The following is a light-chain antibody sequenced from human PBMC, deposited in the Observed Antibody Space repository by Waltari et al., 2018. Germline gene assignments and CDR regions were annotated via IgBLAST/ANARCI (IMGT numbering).Light chain of an antibody. CDR2: QVS. V-gene: IGKV2-30*02. CDR3: MQGSQWPIT. Sequence: DVVMTPSPLSLPVTLGQSASISCRSSESLVHSDGNTYVTWLQQRPGQSPRRLIYQVSKWDAGVPDRFSGSGAGTDFTLDISRVEAEDVGIYYCMQGSQWPITFGQGTRLEIK. J-gene: IGKJ5*01. CDR1: ESLVHSDGNTY.